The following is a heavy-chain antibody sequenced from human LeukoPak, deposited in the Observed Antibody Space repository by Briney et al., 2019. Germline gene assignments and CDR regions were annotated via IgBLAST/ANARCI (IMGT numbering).Heavy chain of an antibody. Sequence: PGGSLRLSCAASEFTVSNNYMTWVRQAPGKGLEWVSVIYSGGSTYYADSVKGRFTISRDNSKNTLYLQMNSLRAEDTAVYYCARDRSSSPRGYMDVWGKGTTVTVSS. J-gene: IGHJ6*03. CDR2: IYSGGST. CDR3: ARDRSSSPRGYMDV. V-gene: IGHV3-53*01. CDR1: EFTVSNNY. D-gene: IGHD6-13*01.